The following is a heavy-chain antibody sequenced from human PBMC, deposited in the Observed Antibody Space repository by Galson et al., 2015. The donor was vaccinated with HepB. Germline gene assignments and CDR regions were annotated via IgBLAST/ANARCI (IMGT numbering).Heavy chain of an antibody. CDR2: IRSKAYGGTT. V-gene: IGHV3-49*04. D-gene: IGHD6-19*01. Sequence: SLRLSCAASGFTFGDYAMSWVRQAPGKGLEWVGFIRSKAYGGTTEYAASVKGRFTISRDDSKSIAYLQMNSLKTEDTAVYYCTRDDYSRFSSGWSDYWGQGTLVTVSS. J-gene: IGHJ4*02. CDR1: GFTFGDYA. CDR3: TRDDYSRFSSGWSDY.